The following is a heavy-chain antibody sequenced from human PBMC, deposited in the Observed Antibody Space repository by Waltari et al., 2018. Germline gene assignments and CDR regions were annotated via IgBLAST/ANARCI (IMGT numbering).Heavy chain of an antibody. CDR2: INVATGKT. CDR1: GYIFPGYG. J-gene: IGHJ4*02. CDR3: ARVGRAVDGTFDH. D-gene: IGHD3-16*01. Sequence: QVQLVQSGAEVKKPGASVTVSCKASGYIFPGYGIHWVRQAPGQGLEWMGWINVATGKTQYSQKLQGRVTISRDTSASTVYMELSGLRPEDTAVYYCARVGRAVDGTFDHWGQGTLVTVSS. V-gene: IGHV1-3*01.